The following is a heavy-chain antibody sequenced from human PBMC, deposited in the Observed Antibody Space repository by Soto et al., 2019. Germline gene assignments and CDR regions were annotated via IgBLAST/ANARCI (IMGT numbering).Heavy chain of an antibody. CDR1: GFTFSDYY. CDR3: ARGVGGSSWYSDY. CDR2: ISSSSSYT. V-gene: IGHV3-11*06. Sequence: GWSLRLSCAASGFTFSDYYMSLIRQAPGKGLEWVSYISSSSSYTNYADSVKGRFTISRDNAKNSLYLQMNSLRAEDTAVYYCARGVGGSSWYSDYWGQGTRVTV. D-gene: IGHD6-13*01. J-gene: IGHJ4*02.